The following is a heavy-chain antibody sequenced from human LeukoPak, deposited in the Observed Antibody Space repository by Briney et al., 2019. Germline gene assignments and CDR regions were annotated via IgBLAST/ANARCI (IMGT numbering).Heavy chain of an antibody. CDR3: ARALGYCSSTSCWFDP. J-gene: IGHJ5*02. Sequence: SETLSLTCTVSGGSISSSSYYWGWIRQPPGKGLEWIGSIYYSGSTYYNPSLKSRVTISVDTSKNQFSLKLSSVTAADTAVYYCARALGYCSSTSCWFDPWGQGTLVTVSS. D-gene: IGHD2-2*01. CDR1: GGSISSSSYY. CDR2: IYYSGST. V-gene: IGHV4-39*07.